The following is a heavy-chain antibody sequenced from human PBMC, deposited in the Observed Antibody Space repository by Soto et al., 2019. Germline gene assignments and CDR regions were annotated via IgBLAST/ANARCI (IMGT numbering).Heavy chain of an antibody. CDR2: IQYSGGATYSP. CDR3: ARVPPYSQVSIGSKPFHP. J-gene: IGHJ5*02. V-gene: IGHV4-31*03. D-gene: IGHD3-22*01. Sequence: QVQLQESGTGLVEPSQTLSLICTVSGASNITDGYYWTWLRQHPGQGLEWLGYIQYSGGATYSPSFNTSIQSRIARSVDISESLFSMKLTSVTAADTAVYYCARVPPYSQVSIGSKPFHPWGQ. CDR1: GASNITDGYY.